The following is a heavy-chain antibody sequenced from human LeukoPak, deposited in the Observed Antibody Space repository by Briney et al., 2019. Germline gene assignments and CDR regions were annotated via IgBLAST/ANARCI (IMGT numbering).Heavy chain of an antibody. D-gene: IGHD5-12*01. CDR1: GFTFDDYA. J-gene: IGHJ4*02. CDR2: INWNSGSI. Sequence: GRSLRLSCAASGFTFDDYAMHWVRQAPGKGLEWVSGINWNSGSIGYADSVKGRFTITRDNAKNSLYLQMNSLRAEDTALYYCAKSSSYSGYKGDFDYWGQGTLVTVSS. V-gene: IGHV3-9*01. CDR3: AKSSSYSGYKGDFDY.